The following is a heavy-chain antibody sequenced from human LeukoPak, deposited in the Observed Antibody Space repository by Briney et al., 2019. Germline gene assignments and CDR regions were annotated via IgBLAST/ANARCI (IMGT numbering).Heavy chain of an antibody. CDR3: ARNDGYDVRY. D-gene: IGHD5-12*01. CDR2: INEGGSEK. J-gene: IGHJ4*02. CDR1: GFTFSNYW. V-gene: IGHV3-7*04. Sequence: RAGGSLRLSCAASGFTFSNYWMSWVRQAPGKGLDWVAKINEGGSEKHYVDSVKGRFTISRDNAKNSLYLEMNGLRAEDTAVYYCARNDGYDVRYWGQGTLVTVSS.